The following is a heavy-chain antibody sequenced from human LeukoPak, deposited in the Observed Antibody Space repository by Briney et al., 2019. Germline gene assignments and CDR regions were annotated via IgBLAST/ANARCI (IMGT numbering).Heavy chain of an antibody. Sequence: GGSLRLSCAASGFTFSSYAMTWVRQAPGQGLEWVSAISAGGGTTYYADSVKGRFTISRDNSKNTLYLQMSSLRAEDTAVYYCAKRPRGSSSWYYFDYWGQGTVVTVSS. CDR3: AKRPRGSSSWYYFDY. J-gene: IGHJ4*02. CDR2: ISAGGGTT. V-gene: IGHV3-23*01. CDR1: GFTFSSYA. D-gene: IGHD6-13*01.